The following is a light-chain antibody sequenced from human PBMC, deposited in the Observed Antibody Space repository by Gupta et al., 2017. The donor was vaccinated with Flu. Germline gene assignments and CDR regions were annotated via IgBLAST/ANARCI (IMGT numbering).Light chain of an antibody. CDR3: GTWDSSLSAWV. CDR2: ENS. Sequence: SAAPGQKVTISCSGSSSNIENNYVSWYQQLPGTAPKPLIYENSKRPSGIPDRFSGSKSDTSATLGITGLQTGDEADYYCGTWDSSLSAWVFGGGTKLTVL. CDR1: SSNIENNY. V-gene: IGLV1-51*01. J-gene: IGLJ3*02.